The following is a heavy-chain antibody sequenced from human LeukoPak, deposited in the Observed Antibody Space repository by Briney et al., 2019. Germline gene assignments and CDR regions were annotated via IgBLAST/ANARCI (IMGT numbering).Heavy chain of an antibody. D-gene: IGHD1-7*01. Sequence: SVKVSCKASGGTFSSYAISWVRQAPGQGLEWMGGIIPIFGTANYAQKFQGRVTITADKSTSTAYMELSSLRSEDTAVYYCARARRLTGTRTSRWYYFDYWGQGTLVTVSS. CDR2: IIPIFGTA. CDR3: ARARRLTGTRTSRWYYFDY. CDR1: GGTFSSYA. V-gene: IGHV1-69*06. J-gene: IGHJ4*02.